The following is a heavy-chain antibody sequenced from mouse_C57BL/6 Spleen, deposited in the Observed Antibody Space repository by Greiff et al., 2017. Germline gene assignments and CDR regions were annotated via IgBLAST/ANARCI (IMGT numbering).Heavy chain of an antibody. CDR1: GYTFTSYW. CDR2: IHPNSGST. J-gene: IGHJ2*01. Sequence: VQLQQPGAELVKPGASVKLSCKASGYTFTSYWMHWVKQRPGQGLEWIGMIHPNSGSTNYNEKFKSKATLTVDKSSSTAYMQLSSLTSEDSAVYYCAREEDLGLRATFFDYWGQGTTLTVSS. D-gene: IGHD2-4*01. CDR3: AREEDLGLRATFFDY. V-gene: IGHV1-64*01.